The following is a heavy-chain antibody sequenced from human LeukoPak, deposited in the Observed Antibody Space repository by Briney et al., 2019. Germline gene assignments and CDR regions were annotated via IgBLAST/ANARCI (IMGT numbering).Heavy chain of an antibody. Sequence: PGGSLRLSCAASGFTFSSYWMHWVRQDPGKGLVWVSRVNSDGSSTSYADSVKGRFTISRDNAKNTLYLQMNSLRAEDTAVYYCARGGLYYYDSSGLLDYWGQGTLVTVSS. CDR1: GFTFSSYW. V-gene: IGHV3-74*01. CDR3: ARGGLYYYDSSGLLDY. D-gene: IGHD3-22*01. J-gene: IGHJ4*02. CDR2: VNSDGSST.